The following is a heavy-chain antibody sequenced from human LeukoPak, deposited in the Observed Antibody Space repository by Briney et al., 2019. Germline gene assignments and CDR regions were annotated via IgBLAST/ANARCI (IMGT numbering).Heavy chain of an antibody. CDR1: GFTFSSSA. V-gene: IGHV3-23*01. D-gene: IGHD3-9*01. CDR2: ISGSGSGGST. J-gene: IGHJ4*02. CDR3: ARNGGVVEVLRYFDWLKTRSPSGDYFDY. Sequence: GGSLRLSCAASGFTFSSSAMSWVRQAPGKGLEWVSNISGSGSGGSTYYADSVKGRFTISRDNAKNSLYLQMNSLRAEDTAVYYCARNGGVVEVLRYFDWLKTRSPSGDYFDYWGQGTLVTVSS.